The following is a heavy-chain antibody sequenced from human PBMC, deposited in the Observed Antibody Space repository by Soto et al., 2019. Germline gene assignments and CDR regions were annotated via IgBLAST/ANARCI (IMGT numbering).Heavy chain of an antibody. V-gene: IGHV5-51*01. CDR1: GYTFDKHW. CDR3: ARSAGLMTFVAVPSLHYATDF. Sequence: GAALKSSCKGSGYTFDKHWVAWVRQMPGKGLEWMGSIYAGDSDTRYSPSLQGQVTISADKSLSTVYLQWNRLKASDTALYYCARSAGLMTFVAVPSLHYATDFWDQGTSLTGSS. CDR2: IYAGDSDT. J-gene: IGHJ6*02. D-gene: IGHD3-3*01.